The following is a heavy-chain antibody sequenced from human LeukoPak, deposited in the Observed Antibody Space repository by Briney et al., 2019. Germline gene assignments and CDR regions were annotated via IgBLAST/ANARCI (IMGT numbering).Heavy chain of an antibody. Sequence: SETLSLTCTVSGGSISSYYWSWIRQPPGKGLEWIEYIYYSGSTNYNPSLKSRVTIPVDTSKNQFSLKLSSVTAADTAVYYCARDGDGSGYFDYWGQGTLVTVSS. CDR3: ARDGDGSGYFDY. D-gene: IGHD3-3*01. CDR1: GGSISSYY. CDR2: IYYSGST. V-gene: IGHV4-59*01. J-gene: IGHJ4*02.